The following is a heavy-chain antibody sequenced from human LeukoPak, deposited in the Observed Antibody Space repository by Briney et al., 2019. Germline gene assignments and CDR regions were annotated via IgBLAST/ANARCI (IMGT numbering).Heavy chain of an antibody. CDR2: ISYSGST. Sequence: SSETLSLTCTVSGGSISSSSYYWGWIRQPPGKGLECIGGISYSGSTYYNPSLKSRVTISVDTLKNQFSLKVTSVTAADTAVYYCARATKYLLVPTRIGWFDPWGQGTLVTVSS. CDR1: GGSISSSSYY. CDR3: ARATKYLLVPTRIGWFDP. D-gene: IGHD2-2*01. V-gene: IGHV4-39*07. J-gene: IGHJ5*02.